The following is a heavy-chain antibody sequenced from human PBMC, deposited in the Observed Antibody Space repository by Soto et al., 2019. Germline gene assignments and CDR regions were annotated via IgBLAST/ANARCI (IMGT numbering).Heavy chain of an antibody. D-gene: IGHD2-2*01. CDR3: AREGYCISTSCYGENNWFDP. Sequence: SETLSLTCTVSGGSISSYYWSWIRQPPGKGLEWIGYIYYSGSTYYNPSLKSRVTISVDTSKNQFSLKLSSVTAADTAVYYCAREGYCISTSCYGENNWFDPWGQGTLVTVSS. CDR2: IYYSGST. V-gene: IGHV4-59*12. CDR1: GGSISSYY. J-gene: IGHJ5*02.